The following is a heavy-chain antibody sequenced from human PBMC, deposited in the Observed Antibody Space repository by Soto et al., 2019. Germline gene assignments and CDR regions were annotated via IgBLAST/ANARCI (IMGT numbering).Heavy chain of an antibody. Sequence: QVQLVESGGGVVQPGRSLRLSCAASGFTFSHYGMHWVRQAPGKGLEWVAVISFDGSNEFYADSVKGRFTISRDSSRYPRDLEMNSLTAEDTAVYYCAKDRLVGCGGDSHYDHWGQGTLVTFS. CDR3: AKDRLVGCGGDSHYDH. J-gene: IGHJ4*02. CDR2: ISFDGSNE. V-gene: IGHV3-30*18. D-gene: IGHD2-21*02. CDR1: GFTFSHYG.